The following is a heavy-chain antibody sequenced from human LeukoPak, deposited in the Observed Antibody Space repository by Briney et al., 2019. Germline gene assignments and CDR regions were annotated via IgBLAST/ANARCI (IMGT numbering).Heavy chain of an antibody. Sequence: GGSLRLSCAASGFTFSSYEMNWVRQAPGKGLEWVSYISSSGSTIYYADSVKGRFTISRDNAKNSLYLQMNSLRAEDTAVCYCAELGITMIGGVWGNGTTVTISS. CDR2: ISSSGSTI. V-gene: IGHV3-48*03. CDR1: GFTFSSYE. J-gene: IGHJ6*04. D-gene: IGHD3-10*02. CDR3: AELGITMIGGV.